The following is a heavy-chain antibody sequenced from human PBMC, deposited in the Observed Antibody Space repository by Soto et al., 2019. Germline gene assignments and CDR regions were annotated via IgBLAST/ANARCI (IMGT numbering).Heavy chain of an antibody. D-gene: IGHD3-22*01. CDR1: GFTFSSYA. CDR3: AREPPVLGYDSSGYYGFYDY. Sequence: LRLSCAASGFTFSSYAMHWVRQAPGKGLEWVAVISYDGSNKYYADSVKGRFTISRDNSKNTLYLQMNSLRAEDTAVYYCAREPPVLGYDSSGYYGFYDYWGQGTLVTVSS. J-gene: IGHJ4*02. V-gene: IGHV3-30-3*01. CDR2: ISYDGSNK.